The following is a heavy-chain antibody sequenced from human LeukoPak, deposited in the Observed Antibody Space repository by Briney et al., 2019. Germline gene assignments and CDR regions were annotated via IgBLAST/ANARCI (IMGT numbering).Heavy chain of an antibody. V-gene: IGHV1-2*02. J-gene: IGHJ4*02. CDR1: GYTFSGYY. CDR3: ASGSLASYFDH. CDR2: INPNSGGT. Sequence: ASVKVSCKASGYTFSGYYMHWVRQAPGQGLEWMGWINPNSGGTKYVQKFQGRVTMTRDTSISTAYMELSRLRSDDTAVYYCASGSLASYFDHWGQGTLVAVSS. D-gene: IGHD3-16*01.